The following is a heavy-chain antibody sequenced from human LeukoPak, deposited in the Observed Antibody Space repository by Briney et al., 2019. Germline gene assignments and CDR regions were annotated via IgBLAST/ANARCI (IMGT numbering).Heavy chain of an antibody. V-gene: IGHV1-18*01. D-gene: IGHD3-22*01. Sequence: ASVKVSCKASGYTFTNYGISWVRQAPGQGLEWMGWISAYNGNTNYAQKLQGRVTMTTDTSTSTAYMDLRSLRSDDTAVYYCARDHSAPITYYYDSSGYYDYWGQGTQVTVSS. CDR3: ARDHSAPITYYYDSSGYYDY. J-gene: IGHJ4*02. CDR2: ISAYNGNT. CDR1: GYTFTNYG.